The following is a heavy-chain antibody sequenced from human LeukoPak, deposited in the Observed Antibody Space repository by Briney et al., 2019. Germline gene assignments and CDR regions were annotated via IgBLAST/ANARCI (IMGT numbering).Heavy chain of an antibody. CDR1: GFTFSSYV. V-gene: IGHV3-30*04. Sequence: GGSLRLSCAASGFTFSSYVMHWVRQAPGKGLEGVAIISYDGSNEYYADSVKGRFTISRDNSKNTLYLQMNSLRAEDTAVYYCAHGTVYQLDYWGQGTLVTVSS. CDR2: ISYDGSNE. CDR3: AHGTVYQLDY. J-gene: IGHJ4*02. D-gene: IGHD2-2*01.